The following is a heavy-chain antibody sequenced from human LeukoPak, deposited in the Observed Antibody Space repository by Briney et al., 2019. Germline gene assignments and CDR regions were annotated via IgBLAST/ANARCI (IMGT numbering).Heavy chain of an antibody. Sequence: GGSLRLSCAASGFTFSSYAMSWVRQAPGKGLEWVSAISGSGGSTYYADSVKGRFTISRDNSKNTLYPQMNSLRAEDTAVYYCAKDSRYYDFWSGYPTDWYFDLWGRGTLVTVSS. CDR1: GFTFSSYA. J-gene: IGHJ2*01. V-gene: IGHV3-23*01. D-gene: IGHD3-3*01. CDR3: AKDSRYYDFWSGYPTDWYFDL. CDR2: ISGSGGST.